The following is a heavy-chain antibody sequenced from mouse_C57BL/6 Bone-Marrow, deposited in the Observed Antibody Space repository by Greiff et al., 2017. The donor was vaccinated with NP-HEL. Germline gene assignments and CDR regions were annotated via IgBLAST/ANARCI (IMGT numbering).Heavy chain of an antibody. Sequence: VQLVESGAELARPGASVKLSCKASGYTFTSYGISWVKQRTGQGLEWIGEIYPRSGNTYYNEKFKGKATLTADKSSSTAYMELRSLTSEDSAVYFCANYYGSSWFAYWGQGTLVTVSA. CDR2: IYPRSGNT. CDR3: ANYYGSSWFAY. D-gene: IGHD1-1*01. J-gene: IGHJ3*01. CDR1: GYTFTSYG. V-gene: IGHV1-81*01.